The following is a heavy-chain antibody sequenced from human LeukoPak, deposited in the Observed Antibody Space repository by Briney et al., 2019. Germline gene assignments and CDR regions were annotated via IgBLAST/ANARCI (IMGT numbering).Heavy chain of an antibody. J-gene: IGHJ3*02. V-gene: IGHV3-48*04. CDR3: ASPRGWGYDGAFGI. D-gene: IGHD5-12*01. CDR1: GFTFSSYS. Sequence: GGSLRLSCAASGFTFSSYSMNWVRQAPGKGLEWVSYISSSSSTIYYADSVKGRFTISRDNAKNSLYLQMNSLRAEDTAVYYCASPRGWGYDGAFGIWGQGTMVTVSS. CDR2: ISSSSSTI.